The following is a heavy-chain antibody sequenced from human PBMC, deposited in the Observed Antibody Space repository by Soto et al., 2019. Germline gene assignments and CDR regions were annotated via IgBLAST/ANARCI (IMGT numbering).Heavy chain of an antibody. CDR3: ARPGRQWLSYFDY. V-gene: IGHV4-39*01. J-gene: IGHJ4*02. CDR1: GGSISSSSYY. D-gene: IGHD3-22*01. CDR2: IYYSRST. Sequence: SETLSLTCTVSGGSISSSSYYWGWIRQPPGKGLEWIGSIYYSRSTYYNPSLKSRVTISVDTSKNQFSLKLSSVTAADTAVYYCARPGRQWLSYFDYWGQGTLVTVPS.